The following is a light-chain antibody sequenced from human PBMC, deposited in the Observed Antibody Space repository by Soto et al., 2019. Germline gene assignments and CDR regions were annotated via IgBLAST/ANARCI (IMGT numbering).Light chain of an antibody. J-gene: IGLJ1*01. CDR1: TSNIGKNF. V-gene: IGLV1-47*01. Sequence: LTQPPSASGTPGQRVTISCSGSTSNIGKNFVYWYQQLPGMAPRLLIYKNDQRPSGVPDRFSGSKSGTSASLAISGVRSEDEADYFCAVWDDSLTAYLFGSGTKVTVL. CDR3: AVWDDSLTAYL. CDR2: KND.